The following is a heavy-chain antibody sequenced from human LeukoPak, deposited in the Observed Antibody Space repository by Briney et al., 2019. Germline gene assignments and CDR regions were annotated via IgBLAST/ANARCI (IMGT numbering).Heavy chain of an antibody. CDR3: ARGRNPYYVWGTYRAYFDY. V-gene: IGHV4-30-4*01. CDR2: IYHSGST. Sequence: PSETLSLTCIVSGGSISSGDYYWSWIRQPPGKGLEWIGYIYHSGSTYYNPSLTSRVTISVDTSTNQFSLKLTSVTAADTAMYFCARGRNPYYVWGTYRAYFDYWGQGTLVTVSS. D-gene: IGHD3-16*02. CDR1: GGSISSGDYY. J-gene: IGHJ4*02.